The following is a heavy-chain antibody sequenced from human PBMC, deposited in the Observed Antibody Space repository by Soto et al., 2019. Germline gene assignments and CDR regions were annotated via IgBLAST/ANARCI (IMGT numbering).Heavy chain of an antibody. CDR2: IIPILGIA. CDR1: GGTFSSYT. D-gene: IGHD4-17*01. CDR3: ASATVGNWFDP. Sequence: QVQLVQSGAEVKKPGSSVKVSCKASGGTFSSYTISWVRQAPGQGLEWMGRIIPILGIANYAQKFQGRVTITADKPTSTAYMELSSLRSDDTAVYYCASATVGNWFDPWGQGTLVTVSS. V-gene: IGHV1-69*02. J-gene: IGHJ5*02.